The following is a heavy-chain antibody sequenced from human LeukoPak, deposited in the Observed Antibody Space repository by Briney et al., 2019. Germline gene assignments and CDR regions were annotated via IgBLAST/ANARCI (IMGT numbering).Heavy chain of an antibody. D-gene: IGHD3-16*02. CDR3: AKQGELSLRYYYYYMDV. Sequence: PGGSLRLSCAASGFTFSSYAMSWVRQAPGKGLEWVSAISGSGGSTYYAGSVKGRFTISIDNSKNTLYLQMNSLRAEDTAVYYCAKQGELSLRYYYYYMDVWGKGTTVTVSS. J-gene: IGHJ6*03. CDR1: GFTFSSYA. V-gene: IGHV3-23*01. CDR2: ISGSGGST.